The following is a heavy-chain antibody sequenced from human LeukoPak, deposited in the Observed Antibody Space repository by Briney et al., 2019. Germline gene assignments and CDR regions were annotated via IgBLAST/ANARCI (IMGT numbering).Heavy chain of an antibody. J-gene: IGHJ4*02. V-gene: IGHV3-74*01. CDR3: ASESVVVSFDY. CDR2: INSDGSST. Sequence: GGSLRLSCAASGFTFSSYWMHWVRQAPGKGLVWVSRINSDGSSTSYADSVKGRFTISRANAKNTLYLQMNSLRAADTAVYYCASESVVVSFDYWGQGTLVTVSS. CDR1: GFTFSSYW. D-gene: IGHD2-15*01.